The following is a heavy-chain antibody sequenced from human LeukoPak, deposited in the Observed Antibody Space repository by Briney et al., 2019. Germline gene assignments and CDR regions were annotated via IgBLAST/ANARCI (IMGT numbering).Heavy chain of an antibody. CDR2: IYYSGST. V-gene: IGHV4-61*01. D-gene: IGHD6-19*01. CDR3: ARDVGGWHYFDY. Sequence: SETLSLTCTVSGGSISSGRYYWSWIRQHPGKGLEWIGYIYYSGSTNYNPSLKSRVTISVDTSKNQFSLKLSSVTAADTAVYYCARDVGGWHYFDYWGQGTLVTVSS. CDR1: GGSISSGRYY. J-gene: IGHJ4*02.